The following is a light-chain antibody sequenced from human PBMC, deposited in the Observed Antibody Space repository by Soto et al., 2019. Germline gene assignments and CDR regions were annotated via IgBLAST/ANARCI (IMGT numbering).Light chain of an antibody. CDR3: PQRNSYPVT. CDR1: QGISSY. J-gene: IGKJ1*01. Sequence: DIQLTQSPSFLSASVGDRVTITCRASQGISSYLAWYQQKPGKAPKLLIYAASTLQSGIPSRFIGSGSGTEFTLTISSLQPEDFATYYCPQRNSYPVTFGQGTKVEIK. V-gene: IGKV1-9*01. CDR2: AAS.